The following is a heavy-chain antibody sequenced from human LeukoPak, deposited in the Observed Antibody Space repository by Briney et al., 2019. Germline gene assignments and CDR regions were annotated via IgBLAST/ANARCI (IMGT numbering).Heavy chain of an antibody. Sequence: PGGSLRLSCAASGFTFSSSAMSWVRQAPGKGLVWVSRINSDGSSTSYADSVKGRFTISRDNAKNTLYLQMNSLRAEDTAVYYCARVGNRSIAVAGRPGPFDYWGQGTLVTVSS. CDR1: GFTFSSSA. J-gene: IGHJ4*02. CDR2: INSDGSST. D-gene: IGHD6-19*01. V-gene: IGHV3-74*01. CDR3: ARVGNRSIAVAGRPGPFDY.